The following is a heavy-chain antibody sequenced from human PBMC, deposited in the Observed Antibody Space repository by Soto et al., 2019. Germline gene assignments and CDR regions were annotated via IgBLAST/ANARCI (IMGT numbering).Heavy chain of an antibody. CDR3: TSSNIAAAPYGMDV. CDR2: INTHNGNT. V-gene: IGHV1-18*01. Sequence: ASVKVSCKASGYTFTTYGISWVRQAPGEGLEWLGWINTHNGNTNYAQNLQGRVFMTADTSTNTAYMELRSLRSDDTAIYYCTSSNIAAAPYGMDVWGQGTTVTVS. D-gene: IGHD6-13*01. J-gene: IGHJ6*02. CDR1: GYTFTTYG.